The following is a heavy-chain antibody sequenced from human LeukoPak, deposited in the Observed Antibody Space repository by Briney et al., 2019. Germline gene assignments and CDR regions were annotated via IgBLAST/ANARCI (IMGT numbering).Heavy chain of an antibody. Sequence: SETLSLTCTVSGGSITTHFWSWVRQPAGKGLEWLGRLYTNGNVSYNPSLKSRVTMSLDTSNNQFSLKLSSVTAADTAVYFCARDPDYYGPGRYLDVWGKGTTVTVSS. J-gene: IGHJ6*03. V-gene: IGHV4-4*07. CDR3: ARDPDYYGPGRYLDV. CDR1: GGSITTHF. D-gene: IGHD3-10*01. CDR2: LYTNGNV.